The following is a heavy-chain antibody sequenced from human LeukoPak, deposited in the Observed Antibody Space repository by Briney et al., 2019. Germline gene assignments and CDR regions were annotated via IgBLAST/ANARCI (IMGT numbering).Heavy chain of an antibody. D-gene: IGHD2-21*02. CDR3: ARGAAHCGGDCFTYYYGMDV. J-gene: IGHJ6*02. CDR1: GGSISSYY. V-gene: IGHV4-59*01. Sequence: KPSETLSLTCTVSGGSISSYYWSWIRQPPGKGLEWIGYIYYSGSTNYNPSLKSRVTISVDTSKNQFSLKLSSVTAADTAVYYCARGAAHCGGDCFTYYYGMDVWGQGTTVTVSS. CDR2: IYYSGST.